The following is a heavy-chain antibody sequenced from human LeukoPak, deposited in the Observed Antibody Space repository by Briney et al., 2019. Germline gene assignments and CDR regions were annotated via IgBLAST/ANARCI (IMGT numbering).Heavy chain of an antibody. CDR2: ISSSSSYI. V-gene: IGHV3-21*01. CDR1: VFTFSSYS. D-gene: IGHD6-19*01. Sequence: NAGGSLRLACAASVFTFSSYSINSVRQAPGKGLEWVSSISSSSSYIYYAASVKGRFTISRDNAKNSLYLQMNSLRAEDTAVYYCARDLGVSSGHDYWGQGTLVTVSS. J-gene: IGHJ4*02. CDR3: ARDLGVSSGHDY.